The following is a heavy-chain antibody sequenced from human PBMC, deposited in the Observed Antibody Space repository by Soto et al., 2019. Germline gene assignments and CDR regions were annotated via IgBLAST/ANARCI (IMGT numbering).Heavy chain of an antibody. CDR3: ARGRAYYDFWSGYYTSYYCYYMDV. CDR1: GFTVSSNY. CDR2: IYSGGST. J-gene: IGHJ6*03. D-gene: IGHD3-3*01. V-gene: IGHV3-66*01. Sequence: EVQLVESGGGLVQPGGSLRLSCAASGFTVSSNYMSWVRQAPGKGLEWVSVIYSGGSTYYADSVKGRFTISRDNSKNTLYLQMNSLRAEDTAVYYCARGRAYYDFWSGYYTSYYCYYMDVWGKGTTVTVSS.